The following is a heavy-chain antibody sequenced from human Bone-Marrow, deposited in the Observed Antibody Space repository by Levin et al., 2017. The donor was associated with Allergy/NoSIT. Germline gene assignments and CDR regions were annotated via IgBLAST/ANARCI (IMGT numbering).Heavy chain of an antibody. CDR3: AREVIHRGSSRQWLPLDWFDP. V-gene: IGHV1-3*01. CDR1: GYSFTHYA. J-gene: IGHJ5*02. CDR2: INPVNGNT. D-gene: IGHD5-12*01. Sequence: LGESLKISCKASGYSFTHYAIHWVRQAPGQRLEWMGWINPVNGNTKYSQNFQGRVTITKDTSASTVYVELSSLRSEDTAVYYCAREVIHRGSSRQWLPLDWFDPWGQGTLVTVSS.